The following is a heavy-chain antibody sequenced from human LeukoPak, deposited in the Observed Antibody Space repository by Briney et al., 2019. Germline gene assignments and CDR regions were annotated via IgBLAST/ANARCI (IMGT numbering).Heavy chain of an antibody. D-gene: IGHD3-16*02. Sequence: PGGSLRLSCAASGFTVTNAWMNWVRQAPGKGLEWVGLLKSKSDGGTRDYAAPVKGRFTISRDDSSNTFYLQMNSLRAEDTAVYYCARDTPVTYYDYVWGSYRPYYFDYWGQGTLVTVSS. CDR3: ARDTPVTYYDYVWGSYRPYYFDY. J-gene: IGHJ4*02. CDR1: GFTVTNAW. CDR2: LKSKSDGGTR. V-gene: IGHV3-15*01.